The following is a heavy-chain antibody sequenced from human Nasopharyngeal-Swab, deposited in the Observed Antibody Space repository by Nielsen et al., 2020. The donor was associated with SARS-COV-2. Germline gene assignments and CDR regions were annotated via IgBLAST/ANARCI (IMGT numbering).Heavy chain of an antibody. D-gene: IGHD3-22*01. CDR2: ISSSGSTI. CDR1: GFTFSSYE. CDR3: ARDLTYYYDSSGYPI. Sequence: GGSLRLSCAASGFTFSSYEMNWVRQAPGKGLEWVSYISSSGSTIYYADSVKGRFTTSRDNAKNSLYLQMNSLRAEDTAVYYCARDLTYYYDSSGYPIWGQGTLVTVSS. J-gene: IGHJ4*02. V-gene: IGHV3-48*03.